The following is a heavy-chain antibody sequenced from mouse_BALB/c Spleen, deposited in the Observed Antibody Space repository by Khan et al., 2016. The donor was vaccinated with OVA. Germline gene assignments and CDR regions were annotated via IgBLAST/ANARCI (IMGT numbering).Heavy chain of an antibody. V-gene: IGHV2-2*01. J-gene: IGHJ3*01. D-gene: IGHD2-12*01. CDR3: ARNSYRYDFTY. CDR2: IWSDGST. CDR1: GFSLITYG. Sequence: QVQLKESGPGLVQPSQSLSITCTVSGFSLITYGVHWVRQSPGKGLEWLGVIWSDGSTDYNAAFISRLSITKDNSKSQVFFKMNSQQADDTAIYXCARNSYRYDFTYWGRGTLVTVSA.